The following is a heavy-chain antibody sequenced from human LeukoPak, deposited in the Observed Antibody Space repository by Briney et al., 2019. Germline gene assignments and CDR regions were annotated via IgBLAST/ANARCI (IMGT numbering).Heavy chain of an antibody. Sequence: SETLCLTCTVSGGSISSYYWSWIRQPPGKGLEWIGYTYYSGSTNYNPSLKSRVTISVDTSKNQFSLKLSSVTAADTAVYYCARDRDGGNDYWGQGTLVTVSS. CDR3: ARDRDGGNDY. V-gene: IGHV4-59*01. D-gene: IGHD4-23*01. CDR2: TYYSGST. CDR1: GGSISSYY. J-gene: IGHJ4*02.